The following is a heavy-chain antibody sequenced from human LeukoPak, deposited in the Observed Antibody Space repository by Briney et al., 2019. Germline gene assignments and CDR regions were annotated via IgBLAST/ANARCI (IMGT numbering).Heavy chain of an antibody. CDR1: GGSMSDYY. CDR3: ARVASTGPFDY. D-gene: IGHD2-8*02. Sequence: PSETLSLTCTVSGGSMSDYYWSWIRQPPGKGLEWIGCIYYSGSTDYNPSLKSRVTMSVDTSKNQFSLKLRSVTAADTALYYCARVASTGPFDYWGQGTLVTVA. CDR2: IYYSGST. J-gene: IGHJ4*02. V-gene: IGHV4-59*01.